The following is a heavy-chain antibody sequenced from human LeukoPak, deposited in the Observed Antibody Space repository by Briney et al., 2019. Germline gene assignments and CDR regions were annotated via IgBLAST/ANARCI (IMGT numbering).Heavy chain of an antibody. CDR1: GYTFTSYA. CDR3: ASSPFVRTVTTLDY. Sequence: ASVTVSFTASGYTFTSYAMHWVRQAPGQRLEWMGWINAGNGNTKYSQKFQGRVTITRDTSASTAYMELSSLRSEDTAVYYCASSPFVRTVTTLDYWGQGTLVTVSS. V-gene: IGHV1-3*01. D-gene: IGHD4-17*01. CDR2: INAGNGNT. J-gene: IGHJ4*02.